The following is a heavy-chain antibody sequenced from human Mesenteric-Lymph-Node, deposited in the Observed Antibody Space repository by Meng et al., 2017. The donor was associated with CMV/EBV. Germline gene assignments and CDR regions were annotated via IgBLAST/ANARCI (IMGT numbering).Heavy chain of an antibody. CDR3: ERERRERWLEYPYDAFDI. V-gene: IGHV3-11*04. J-gene: IGHJ3*02. CDR1: GFTFSDYD. Sequence: GESLKISCAASGFTFSDYDMSWVRQAPGKGLEWVSYISSSGSTIYYADSVKGRFTISRDNAKNSLYLQMNSLRAEDTAVYYCERERRERWLEYPYDAFDIWGQGTMVTVSS. CDR2: ISSSGSTI. D-gene: IGHD5-24*01.